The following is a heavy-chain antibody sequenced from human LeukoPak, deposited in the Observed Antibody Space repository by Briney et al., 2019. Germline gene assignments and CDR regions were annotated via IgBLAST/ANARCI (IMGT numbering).Heavy chain of an antibody. Sequence: GRSLRLSCAASGFTFSSYGMHWVRQAPGKVLEWVAVIWYDGSNKYYADSVKGRFTISRDNSKNTLYLQMNSLRAEDTAVYYCAKSGDYGGSDDAFDIWGQGTMVTVSS. V-gene: IGHV3-33*06. CDR2: IWYDGSNK. D-gene: IGHD4/OR15-4a*01. CDR1: GFTFSSYG. CDR3: AKSGDYGGSDDAFDI. J-gene: IGHJ3*02.